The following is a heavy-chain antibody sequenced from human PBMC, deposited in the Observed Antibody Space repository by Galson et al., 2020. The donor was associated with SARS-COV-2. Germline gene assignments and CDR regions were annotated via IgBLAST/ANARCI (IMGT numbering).Heavy chain of an antibody. CDR2: IYSDGST. V-gene: IGHV3-53*01. D-gene: IGHD3-16*01. Sequence: GGPLRLSCAASGFTVSANYMSWVRQAPGKGLEWVSVIYSDGSTPYADSVKGRITISRDTSKNTLYLQMNSLGAEESAVYYCARDRGGGYGLDVWGQGTTVSVSS. CDR3: ARDRGGGYGLDV. J-gene: IGHJ6*02. CDR1: GFTVSANY.